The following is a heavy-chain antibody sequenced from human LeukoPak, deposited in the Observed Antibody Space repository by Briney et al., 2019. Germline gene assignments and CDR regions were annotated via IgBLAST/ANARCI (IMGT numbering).Heavy chain of an antibody. D-gene: IGHD3-22*01. V-gene: IGHV4-34*01. Sequence: SETLSLTCAVYGGSFSGYYWSWIRQPPGKGLEWIGDINHSGSTNYNPSLKSRVTTSVDTSKNQFSLKLSSVTAADTAVYYCARTDYDSSAPGPIWGQGTMVTVSS. CDR3: ARTDYDSSAPGPI. CDR1: GGSFSGYY. CDR2: INHSGST. J-gene: IGHJ3*02.